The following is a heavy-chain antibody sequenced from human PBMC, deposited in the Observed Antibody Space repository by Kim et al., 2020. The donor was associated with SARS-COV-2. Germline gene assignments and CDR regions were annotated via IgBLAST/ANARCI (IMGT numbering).Heavy chain of an antibody. CDR1: GFTFDDYA. CDR3: AKEPKSGYADY. J-gene: IGHJ4*01. V-gene: IGHV3-43*02. Sequence: GGSLRLSCAASGFTFDDYAMHWVRQAPGKGLEWVSLISGDGGSTYYADSVKGRFTISRDNSKNSLYLQMNRLRTEHNALYYCAKEPKSGYADYWGQGTLGTVSS. D-gene: IGHD5-12*01. CDR2: ISGDGGST.